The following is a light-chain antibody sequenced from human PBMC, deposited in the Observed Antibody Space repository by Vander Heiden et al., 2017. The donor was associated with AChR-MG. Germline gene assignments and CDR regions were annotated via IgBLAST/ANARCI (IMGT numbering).Light chain of an antibody. J-gene: IGLJ1*01. Sequence: QSVLAQPPSASGPPGERITISRSGVRSNIGSNVVRWYQQLPGTAPKLLIYGKNERPSGVPDRLSGSKSGTSASLAISGLQSEDEAEYYCAAWDDSLHAYVFGTGTRVTVL. CDR2: GKN. CDR3: AAWDDSLHAYV. V-gene: IGLV1-44*01. CDR1: RSNIGSNV.